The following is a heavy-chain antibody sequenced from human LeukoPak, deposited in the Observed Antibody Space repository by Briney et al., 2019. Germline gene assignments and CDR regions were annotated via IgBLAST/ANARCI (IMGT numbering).Heavy chain of an antibody. CDR1: GYTFTGYY. CDR2: INPNSGGT. CDR3: ARDPQTVAATPV. V-gene: IGHV1-2*02. Sequence: ASVKVSCKASGYTFTGYYMHRVRQAPGQGLEWMGWINPNSGGTNYAQKFQGRVTMTRDTSISTAYMELSRLRSDDTAVYYCARDPQTVAATPVWGQGTLVTVSS. D-gene: IGHD2-15*01. J-gene: IGHJ4*02.